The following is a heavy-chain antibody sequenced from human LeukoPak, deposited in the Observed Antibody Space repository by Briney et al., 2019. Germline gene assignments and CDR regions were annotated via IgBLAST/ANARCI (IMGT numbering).Heavy chain of an antibody. J-gene: IGHJ3*02. CDR2: IKEDGSEK. Sequence: GGSLRLSCAASGFTFSSYWMTWVRQAPGKGLEWVANIKEDGSEKYYVDSVKGRFTIPRDNAKNSLYLQMNSLRAEDTAVYYCARDYRTAMDAYDIWGQGTMVTVSS. CDR1: GFTFSSYW. V-gene: IGHV3-7*01. CDR3: ARDYRTAMDAYDI. D-gene: IGHD5-18*01.